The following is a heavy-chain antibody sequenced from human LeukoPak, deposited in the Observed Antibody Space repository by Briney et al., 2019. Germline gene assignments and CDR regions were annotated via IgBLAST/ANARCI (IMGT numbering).Heavy chain of an antibody. CDR2: ISAYNGNT. Sequence: ASVKVSCKASGYTFTSYAMNWVRQAPGQGLEWMGWISAYNGNTNYAQKLQGRVTMTTDTSTSTAYMELRSLRSDDTAVYYCARDLRKVGMDVWGQGTTVTVSS. CDR1: GYTFTSYA. V-gene: IGHV1-18*01. D-gene: IGHD1-14*01. CDR3: ARDLRKVGMDV. J-gene: IGHJ6*02.